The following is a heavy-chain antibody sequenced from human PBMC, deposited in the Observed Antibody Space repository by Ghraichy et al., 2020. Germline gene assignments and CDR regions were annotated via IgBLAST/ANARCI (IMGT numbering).Heavy chain of an antibody. J-gene: IGHJ3*01. CDR3: ARLHRVIVALDF. CDR1: GGSISSDDFS. CDR2: IYHTGTT. D-gene: IGHD5-12*01. Sequence: LRLSCAVSGGSISSDDFSWSWIRQPPGKGLEWIGYIYHTGTTYYNPSLKSRVTMSVDTSKNQFSLKVNSVTAADTALYYCARLHRVIVALDFWGQGTWVTVSS. V-gene: IGHV4-30-2*01.